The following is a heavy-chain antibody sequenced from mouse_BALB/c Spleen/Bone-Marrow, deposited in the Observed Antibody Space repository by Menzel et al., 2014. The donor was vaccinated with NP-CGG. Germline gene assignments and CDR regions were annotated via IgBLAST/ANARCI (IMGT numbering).Heavy chain of an antibody. J-gene: IGHJ3*01. CDR2: INPDSSTI. V-gene: IGHV4-1*02. Sequence: EVKLMESGGGLVQPEGSLKLSCAASGFDFSRYWMSWVRQAPGKGLEWIGEINPDSSTINYTPSLKDKFIISRDNAKNTLYLQMSKVRAEDTALYYCARNWDVGFAYWGQGTLVTVSA. D-gene: IGHD4-1*01. CDR1: GFDFSRYW. CDR3: ARNWDVGFAY.